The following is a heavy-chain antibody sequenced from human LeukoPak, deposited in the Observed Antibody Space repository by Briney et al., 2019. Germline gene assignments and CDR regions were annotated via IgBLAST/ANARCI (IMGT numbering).Heavy chain of an antibody. J-gene: IGHJ4*02. CDR1: GGSISSYY. CDR2: IYTSGST. Sequence: SETLSLTCTVSGGSISSYYWNWIRQPAGKGLEWIGRIYTSGSTSYNPSLKSRVTISVDTSKNQFSLKLTSVTAADTAVYYCARGGGATRIDYWGQGTLVTVSS. CDR3: ARGGGATRIDY. D-gene: IGHD5-12*01. V-gene: IGHV4-4*07.